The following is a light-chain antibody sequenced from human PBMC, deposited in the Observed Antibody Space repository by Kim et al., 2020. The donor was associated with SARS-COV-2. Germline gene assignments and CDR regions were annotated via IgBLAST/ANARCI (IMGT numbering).Light chain of an antibody. CDR2: DAS. V-gene: IGKV1-33*01. CDR3: MQYDDLPYT. CDR1: QDISYR. J-gene: IGKJ2*01. Sequence: SAFAGDRFTITCQASQDISYRLNWYQQKPGKAPKVVIADASNLQSGAPSRFSGSGSGTEFTFSINNLQPEDIATYYCMQYDDLPYTFGRGTKLEI.